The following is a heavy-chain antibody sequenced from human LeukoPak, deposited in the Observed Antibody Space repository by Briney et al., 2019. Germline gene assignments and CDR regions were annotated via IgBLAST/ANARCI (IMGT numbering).Heavy chain of an antibody. J-gene: IGHJ3*02. CDR3: ARPPYSSSWYDAFDI. CDR2: ISSSSSTI. V-gene: IGHV3-48*04. CDR1: GFTFSSYS. D-gene: IGHD6-13*01. Sequence: GGSLRLSCAASGFTFSSYSMNWVRQAPGKGLEWVSYISSSSSTIYYADSVKGRFTISRDNAKNSLYLQMNSLRAEDTAVYYCARPPYSSSWYDAFDIWGQGTMVTVSS.